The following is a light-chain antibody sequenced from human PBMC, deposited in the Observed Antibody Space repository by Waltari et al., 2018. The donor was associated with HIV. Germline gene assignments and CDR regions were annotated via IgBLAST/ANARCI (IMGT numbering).Light chain of an antibody. Sequence: EVVMRQSPATLSVSPGERATLSCRASQDIGNDSAWYQQRRGQAPRLLIYGASTRATGTPAWFSGSGSGTEFTLTISNLEYEDFAVYYCQQYKLRATTFGRGTKVGMK. CDR3: QQYKLRATT. CDR1: QDIGND. J-gene: IGKJ4*01. V-gene: IGKV3-15*01. CDR2: GAS.